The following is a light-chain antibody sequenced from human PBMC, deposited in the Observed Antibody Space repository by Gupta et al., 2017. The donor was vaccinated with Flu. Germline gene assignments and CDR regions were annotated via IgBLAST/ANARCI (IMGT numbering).Light chain of an antibody. CDR1: SSNIGNNY. Sequence: KVTISCSGSSSNIGNNYVSSYQQLQGTAPKLLIYENNKRPSGIPDRFSGSKSGTSATLGITGLQTGDEADYYCGTWDSSLSAWVFGGGTKLTVL. CDR3: GTWDSSLSAWV. CDR2: ENN. V-gene: IGLV1-51*02. J-gene: IGLJ3*02.